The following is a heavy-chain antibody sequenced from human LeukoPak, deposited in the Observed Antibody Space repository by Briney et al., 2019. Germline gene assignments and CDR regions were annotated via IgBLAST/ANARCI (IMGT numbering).Heavy chain of an antibody. CDR2: ISWNSGSI. CDR3: AKDRSRRLSYYMDV. CDR1: GFTFDDYA. Sequence: SGGSLRLSCAASGFTFDDYAMHWVRHAPGKGLEWVSGISWNSGSIGYADSVKGRFTISRDNAKNSLYLQMNSLRAEDTALYYCAKDRSRRLSYYMDVWGKGTTVTVSS. J-gene: IGHJ6*03. V-gene: IGHV3-9*01.